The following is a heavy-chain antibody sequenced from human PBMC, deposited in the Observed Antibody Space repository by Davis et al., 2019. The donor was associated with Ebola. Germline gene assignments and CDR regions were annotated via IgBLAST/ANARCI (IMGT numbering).Heavy chain of an antibody. J-gene: IGHJ5*02. D-gene: IGHD4-17*01. CDR3: ARTAMTSVSDLGLGYNYFDP. Sequence: MPSETLSLTCTVSRGSLRSSNWWRRVRQSPGKGMEWLGQISQSRVTTYNPSLKSRVTISMNTSNNQFYFRLHSVTAADTAVFYCARTAMTSVSDLGLGYNYFDPWGQGTPVTVST. CDR1: RGSLRSSNW. V-gene: IGHV4-4*02. CDR2: ISQSRVT.